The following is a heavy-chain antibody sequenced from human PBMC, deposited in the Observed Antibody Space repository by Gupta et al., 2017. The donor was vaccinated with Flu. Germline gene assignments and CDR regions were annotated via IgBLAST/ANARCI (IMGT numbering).Heavy chain of an antibody. Sequence: EVQLVESGGGLVQPGRSLRLSCEASGFTFGDYAIHWVRQAPGKGLEWVSGISWNSGSIGYAGSVKGRFTISRDNAKNSVYLQMNSLRPEDTALYYCGKNKYGDYGDRYFYGIDVWGQGTTVTVSS. V-gene: IGHV3-9*01. CDR1: GFTFGDYA. J-gene: IGHJ6*02. CDR3: GKNKYGDYGDRYFYGIDV. D-gene: IGHD4-17*01. CDR2: ISWNSGSI.